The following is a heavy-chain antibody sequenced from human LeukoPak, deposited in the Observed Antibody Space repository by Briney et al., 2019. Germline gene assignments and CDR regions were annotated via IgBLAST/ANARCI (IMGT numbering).Heavy chain of an antibody. J-gene: IGHJ5*02. CDR3: TRFLYHEILTSFYLGGLSA. V-gene: IGHV4-34*03. Sequence: SETLSLTCAVYGGSFSGYYWNWIRQPPGKGLEWIGEINHGGDTNYNPSLKSRVTISVDTSKNQFSLKLSSVTAADTAVFFCTRFLYHEILTSFYLGGLSAWGQGVLVTVSS. CDR2: INHGGDT. D-gene: IGHD3-9*01. CDR1: GGSFSGYY.